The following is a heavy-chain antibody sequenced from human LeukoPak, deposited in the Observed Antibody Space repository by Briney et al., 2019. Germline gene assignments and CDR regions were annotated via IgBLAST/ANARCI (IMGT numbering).Heavy chain of an antibody. J-gene: IGHJ4*02. D-gene: IGHD5-12*01. V-gene: IGHV7-4-1*02. CDR3: AREDPHSEWLGYYFDY. Sequence: ASVKVPCKASGYTFTSYAMNWVRQAPGQGLEWMGWINTNTGNPTYAQGFTGRFVFSLDTSVSTAYLQISSLKAEDTAVYYCAREDPHSEWLGYYFDYWGQGTLVTVSS. CDR1: GYTFTSYA. CDR2: INTNTGNP.